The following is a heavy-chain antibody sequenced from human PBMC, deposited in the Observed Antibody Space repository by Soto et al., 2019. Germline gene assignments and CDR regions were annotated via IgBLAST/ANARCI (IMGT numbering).Heavy chain of an antibody. Sequence: GGSLRLSCLVSGFTVNTNYMYWVRQAPGRGLEWVSAMYSGGDIHYADSVKVRFTISRDTSENTLYLRMDKLRVEDTAVYFCVSRIPSWVFDYWGQGTLVTVSS. D-gene: IGHD3-16*01. J-gene: IGHJ4*01. CDR3: VSRIPSWVFDY. CDR2: MYSGGDI. V-gene: IGHV3-53*01. CDR1: GFTVNTNY.